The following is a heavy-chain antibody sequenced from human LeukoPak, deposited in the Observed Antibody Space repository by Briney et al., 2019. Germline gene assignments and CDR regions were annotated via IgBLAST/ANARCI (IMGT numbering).Heavy chain of an antibody. Sequence: PGGSLRLSCAASGFTFSNAWISWVRQPPRKGLEWVGRSKSKTDGGTTDYAAPVKGRFNNAIDDSNNTLYLQMNSRKTVDTAVYYCTTDLDSGSRYWGQGNLGTGSS. CDR1: GFTFSNAW. CDR3: TTDLDSGSRY. J-gene: IGHJ4*03. V-gene: IGHV3-15*01. D-gene: IGHD1-26*01. CDR2: SKSKTDGGTT.